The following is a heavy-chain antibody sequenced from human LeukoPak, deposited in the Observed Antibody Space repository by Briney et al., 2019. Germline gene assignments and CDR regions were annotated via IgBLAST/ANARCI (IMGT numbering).Heavy chain of an antibody. CDR1: GFTVSSNY. CDR2: IYSGGST. V-gene: IGHV3-53*01. J-gene: IGHJ4*02. CDR3: ASGKAAAGKDY. Sequence: PGGSLSLSCAASGFTVSSNYMSWVRQAPGKGLEWVSVIYSGGSTYYADSVKGRFTISRDNSKNTLYLQMNSLRAEDTAVYYCASGKAAAGKDYWGQGTLVTVSS. D-gene: IGHD6-13*01.